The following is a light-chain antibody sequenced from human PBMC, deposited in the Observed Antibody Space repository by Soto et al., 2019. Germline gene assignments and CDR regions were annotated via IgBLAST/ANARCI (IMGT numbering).Light chain of an antibody. J-gene: IGKJ5*01. Sequence: EVLMTQSPDTLYVSPGERVTLSCRASQSISDKLAWYQQKPGQGPRLLVYRGPIRTPGIPARFSGSESGTEFTLTISSLQSDDFAVYYCQQYNTWPITFGQRTRLEIK. V-gene: IGKV3-15*01. CDR2: RGP. CDR3: QQYNTWPIT. CDR1: QSISDK.